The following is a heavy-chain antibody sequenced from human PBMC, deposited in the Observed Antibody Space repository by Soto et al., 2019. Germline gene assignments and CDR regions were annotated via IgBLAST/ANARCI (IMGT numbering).Heavy chain of an antibody. CDR2: IWYDGSNK. CDR1: GFTFSSYG. D-gene: IGHD5-18*01. CDR3: AREGWIQLEYYFDY. Sequence: QVQLVESGGGVVQPGRSLRLSCAASGFTFSSYGMHWVRQAPGKGLEWVAVIWYDGSNKYYADSVKGRFTISRDNSKNTLYLQMNSLRAEDTAVYYCAREGWIQLEYYFDYWGQGTLVTVSS. J-gene: IGHJ4*02. V-gene: IGHV3-33*01.